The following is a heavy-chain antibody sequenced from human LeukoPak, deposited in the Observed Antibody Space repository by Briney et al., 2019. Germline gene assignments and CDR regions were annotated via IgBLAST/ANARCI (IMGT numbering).Heavy chain of an antibody. CDR1: GGSISNYY. CDR3: ASHTTTNKRSAFAI. V-gene: IGHV4-59*01. Sequence: SSETLSLTCTVSGGSISNYYWTWIRQPPGKGLEWIGYIYNSGSTNYNPSLKSRVTISVDTSENQFSLHLNSVTAADTAVYYCASHTTTNKRSAFAIWGQGTMVTVSS. CDR2: IYNSGST. J-gene: IGHJ3*02. D-gene: IGHD2/OR15-2a*01.